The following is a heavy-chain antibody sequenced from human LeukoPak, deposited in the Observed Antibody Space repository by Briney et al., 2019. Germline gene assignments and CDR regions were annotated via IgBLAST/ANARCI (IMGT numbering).Heavy chain of an antibody. V-gene: IGHV4-61*01. CDR3: ARDNWNYGSSMDV. CDR1: GGSISSSTYS. D-gene: IGHD1-7*01. Sequence: PSETLSLSCTVSGGSISSSTYSWAWIRQPPGKGLEWIGYIYYSGSTNYNPSLKSRVTISVDTSKNQFSLKLSSVTAADTAVYYCARDNWNYGSSMDVWGQGTTVTVSS. J-gene: IGHJ6*02. CDR2: IYYSGST.